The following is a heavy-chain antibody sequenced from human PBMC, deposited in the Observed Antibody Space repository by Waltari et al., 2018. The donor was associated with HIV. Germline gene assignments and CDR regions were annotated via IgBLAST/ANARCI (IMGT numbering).Heavy chain of an antibody. J-gene: IGHJ4*02. V-gene: IGHV3-53*01. Sequence: EVQLVESGGGLIQPGGSLRLSCAASGFTVSSNYMSWVRQAPGKGLGLVSVIYSGGSTYYADSVKGRFTISRDNSKNTLYLQMNSLRAEDTAVYYCARVQGYSYGFDYWGQGTLVTVSS. CDR1: GFTVSSNY. CDR3: ARVQGYSYGFDY. CDR2: IYSGGST. D-gene: IGHD5-18*01.